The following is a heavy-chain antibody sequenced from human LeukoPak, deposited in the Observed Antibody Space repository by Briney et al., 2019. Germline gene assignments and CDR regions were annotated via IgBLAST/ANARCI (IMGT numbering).Heavy chain of an antibody. J-gene: IGHJ5*02. CDR1: GFTFSSYS. CDR3: ARDHDVVVPAAIGYNWFDP. Sequence: GGSLRLSCAASGFTFSSYSMNWVRQAPGKGLEWVSAIHTSGDTCYADSVKGRFTISRDTSKNTLYLQMNSLRAEDTAVYYCARDHDVVVPAAIGYNWFDPWGQGTLVTVSS. CDR2: IHTSGDT. V-gene: IGHV3-66*01. D-gene: IGHD2-2*01.